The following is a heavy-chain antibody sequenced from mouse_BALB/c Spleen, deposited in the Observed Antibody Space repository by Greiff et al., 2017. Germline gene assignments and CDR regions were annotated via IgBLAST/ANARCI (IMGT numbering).Heavy chain of an antibody. J-gene: IGHJ4*01. V-gene: IGHV5-9-4*01. Sequence: DVHLVESGGGLVKPGGSLKLSCAASGFTFSSYAMSWVRQSPEKRLEWVAEISSGGSYTYYPDTVTGRFTISRDNAKNTLYLEMSSLRSEDTAMYYCARRGNRYDVDAMDYWGQGTSVTVSS. D-gene: IGHD2-14*01. CDR2: ISSGGSYT. CDR1: GFTFSSYA. CDR3: ARRGNRYDVDAMDY.